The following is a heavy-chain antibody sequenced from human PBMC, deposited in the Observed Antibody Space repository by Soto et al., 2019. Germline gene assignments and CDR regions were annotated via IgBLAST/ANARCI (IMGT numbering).Heavy chain of an antibody. V-gene: IGHV1-3*01. D-gene: IGHD3-3*01. CDR3: ARYIGGYYP. CDR2: INAGNGKT. Sequence: QVQLVQSGAEVKKPGASVKVSCKASGYTVTSYAMHWVRQAPGQRLEWMGWINAGNGKTKYSQKFQGRVTITSDTSASTAYMELSSVRSEDTAVYYSARYIGGYYPWVQGTLVTVSS. CDR1: GYTVTSYA. J-gene: IGHJ4*02.